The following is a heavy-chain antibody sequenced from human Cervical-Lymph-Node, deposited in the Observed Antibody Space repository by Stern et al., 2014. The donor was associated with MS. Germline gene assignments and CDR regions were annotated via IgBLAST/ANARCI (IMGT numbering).Heavy chain of an antibody. CDR1: GFTFSGYG. J-gene: IGHJ4*02. CDR3: ARDDRTSWYGGMPH. Sequence: VHLVESGGGAVQPGRSLRLSCATSGFTFSGYGMYWVRQAQGTGLAWGAISWSDGTKEDYADSVKGRFTISRDNSKNTLYLQMTSLRAEDTAVYYCARDDRTSWYGGMPHWGQGTLVTVSS. V-gene: IGHV3-33*01. CDR2: SWSDGTKE. D-gene: IGHD6-13*01.